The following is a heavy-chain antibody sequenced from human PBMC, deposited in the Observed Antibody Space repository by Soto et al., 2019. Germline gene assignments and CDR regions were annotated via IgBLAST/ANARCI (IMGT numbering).Heavy chain of an antibody. V-gene: IGHV3-23*01. CDR2: ISGSGGST. Sequence: GGSLRLSCAASGFTFSSYAMSWVRQAPGKGLEWVSAISGSGGSTYYADSVKGRFTISRDNSKNTLYLQMNSLRAEDTAVYYCAKGTHCSGGSCYAPHLDYWGQGTRVTVSS. J-gene: IGHJ4*02. D-gene: IGHD2-15*01. CDR3: AKGTHCSGGSCYAPHLDY. CDR1: GFTFSSYA.